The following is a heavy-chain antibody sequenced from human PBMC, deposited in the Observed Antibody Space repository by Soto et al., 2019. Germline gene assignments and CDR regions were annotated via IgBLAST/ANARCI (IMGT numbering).Heavy chain of an antibody. J-gene: IGHJ5*01. CDR3: AKEHGTYGPSWIDS. CDR1: GFTFSSYA. Sequence: EVQLLESGGGLVRAASGFTFSSYAMSWVRQTPGKGLEWVSTLSGSGGTTYYADSVKGQFTISRDNSKSTLYLKMNSLRAEDTAVYYCAKEHGTYGPSWIDSWGQGTLVTVSS. CDR2: LSGSGGTT. V-gene: IGHV3-23*01. D-gene: IGHD3-10*01.